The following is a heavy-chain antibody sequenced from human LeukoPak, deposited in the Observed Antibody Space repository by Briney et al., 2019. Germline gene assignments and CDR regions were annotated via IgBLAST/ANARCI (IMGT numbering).Heavy chain of an antibody. CDR2: ISAYNGNT. CDR3: ARDLPSKTGDLPLGRDAFDI. J-gene: IGHJ3*02. V-gene: IGHV1-18*01. CDR1: GYTFTSYG. D-gene: IGHD7-27*01. Sequence: GASVKVSCKASGYTFTSYGISWVRQAPGQGLEWMGWISAYNGNTNYAQKLQGRVTMTTDTSTSTAYMELRSLRSDDTAVYYCARDLPSKTGDLPLGRDAFDIWGQGTMVTVSS.